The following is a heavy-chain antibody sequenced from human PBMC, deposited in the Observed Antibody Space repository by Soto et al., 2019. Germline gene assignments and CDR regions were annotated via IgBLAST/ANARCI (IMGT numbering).Heavy chain of an antibody. J-gene: IGHJ3*02. Sequence: QITLKESGPTLVKPTQTLTLTCTFSGFSLTTSGVGVGWFRHPPGKALEWLALIYWNDDTRYSPALKNRGTISTDDDKKPVVRTMTTVNPVDLTTHFCARGLTVLRLVFDISAHGKMVTVSS. CDR3: ARGLTVLRLVFDI. CDR2: IYWNDDT. V-gene: IGHV2-5*01. D-gene: IGHD3-16*01. CDR1: GFSLTTSGVG.